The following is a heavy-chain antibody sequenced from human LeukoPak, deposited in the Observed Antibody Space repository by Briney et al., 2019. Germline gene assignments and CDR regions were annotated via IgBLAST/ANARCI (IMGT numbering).Heavy chain of an antibody. CDR1: GGSISSSSYY. J-gene: IGHJ6*02. D-gene: IGHD6-13*01. V-gene: IGHV4-39*07. CDR3: ARDLRWSDSSSQHYYGMDV. CDR2: IYYSGST. Sequence: PSETLSLTCTVSGGSISSSSYYWGWIRQPPGKGLEWIGSIYYSGSTYYNPSLKSRVTISVDTSKNHFSLKLSSVTAADTAVYYCARDLRWSDSSSQHYYGMDVWGQGTTVTVSS.